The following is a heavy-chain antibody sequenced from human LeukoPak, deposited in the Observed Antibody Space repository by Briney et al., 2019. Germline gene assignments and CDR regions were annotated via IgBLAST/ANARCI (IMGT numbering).Heavy chain of an antibody. CDR1: GGSISSYY. J-gene: IGHJ4*02. V-gene: IGHV4-59*08. CDR2: IYYSGST. Sequence: SETLSLTCTVSGGSISSYYWSWIRQPPGKGLEWIGYIYYSGSTNYNPSLKSRVTISVDTSKNQFSLKLSSVTAADTAVYYCASTRDSSGSDYWGQGNLVTVSS. CDR3: ASTRDSSGSDY. D-gene: IGHD3-22*01.